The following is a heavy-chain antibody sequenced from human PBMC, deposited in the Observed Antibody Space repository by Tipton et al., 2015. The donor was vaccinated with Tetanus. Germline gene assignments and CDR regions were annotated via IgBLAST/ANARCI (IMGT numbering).Heavy chain of an antibody. Sequence: LSLTCTVSGGSLNTFYWNWIRQPAGKGLEWIGRVYSSGSTNYNPSLKSRVTMSIDGSKNQFSLELTSVTAADTAVYYCARDFRERSGTYYSYYYTMDVWGQGTTVTVSS. J-gene: IGHJ6*02. D-gene: IGHD1-26*01. CDR2: VYSSGST. CDR3: ARDFRERSGTYYSYYYTMDV. CDR1: GGSLNTFY. V-gene: IGHV4-4*07.